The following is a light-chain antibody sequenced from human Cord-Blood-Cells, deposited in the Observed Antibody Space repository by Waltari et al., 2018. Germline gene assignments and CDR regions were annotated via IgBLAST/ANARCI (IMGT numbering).Light chain of an antibody. CDR2: EVN. V-gene: IGLV2-8*01. CDR3: SSYAGSNNLV. Sequence: QSALTQPPSASGSPGQSVTLSCTGTSSDVGGYNYVSWHQQHPGKAPKLMIYEVNKRPSGVPDRFSGSKSGNTASLTVSGLQAEDEADYYCSSYAGSNNLVFGGGTKLTVL. J-gene: IGLJ2*01. CDR1: SSDVGGYNY.